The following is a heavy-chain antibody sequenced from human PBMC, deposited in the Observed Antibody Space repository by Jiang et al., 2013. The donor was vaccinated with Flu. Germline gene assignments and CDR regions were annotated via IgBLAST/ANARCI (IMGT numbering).Heavy chain of an antibody. Sequence: GSGLVKPSETLSLTCTVSGDSISSSYWIWIRQPPGKGLEWIGYIYYSGSTNYNPSLKSRVTISVDTSKNQFSLKLSSVTAADTAVYYCARGYFYYYYAMDVWGQGTTVTVSS. CDR2: IYYSGST. V-gene: IGHV4-59*01. CDR1: GDSISSSY. CDR3: ARGYFYYYYAMDV. J-gene: IGHJ6*02.